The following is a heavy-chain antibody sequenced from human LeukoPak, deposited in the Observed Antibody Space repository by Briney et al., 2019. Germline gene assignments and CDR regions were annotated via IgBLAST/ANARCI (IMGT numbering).Heavy chain of an antibody. Sequence: ASVKVSCKASGYTFTSYYMHWVRQAPGQGLEWMGIINPSGGSTSYAQKFQGRVTMTRNTSISTAYMELSSLRSEDTAVYYCARAANWHDDDWFDPWGQGTLVTVSS. D-gene: IGHD1-1*01. V-gene: IGHV1-46*01. CDR1: GYTFTSYY. J-gene: IGHJ5*02. CDR3: ARAANWHDDDWFDP. CDR2: INPSGGST.